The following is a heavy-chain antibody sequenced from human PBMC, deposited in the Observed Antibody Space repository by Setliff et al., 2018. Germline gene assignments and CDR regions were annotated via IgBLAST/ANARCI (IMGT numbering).Heavy chain of an antibody. CDR1: GFSFSNYY. J-gene: IGHJ4*02. Sequence: SLKISCVASGFSFSNYYMSWVRQAPGKGLEWVSGITWKSGNIGYVDSVKGRFTIPRDNAKNMLYLQMNSLRSEDSAVYYCAKDAGRGLLDYWGRGTLVTVSS. CDR3: AKDAGRGLLDY. V-gene: IGHV3-9*01. D-gene: IGHD3-10*01. CDR2: ITWKSGNI.